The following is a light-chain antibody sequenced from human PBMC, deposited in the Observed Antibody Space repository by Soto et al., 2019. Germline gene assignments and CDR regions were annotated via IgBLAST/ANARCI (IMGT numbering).Light chain of an antibody. V-gene: IGKV3-20*01. CDR3: QQYGISPST. J-gene: IGKJ1*01. CDR2: GTS. Sequence: EIVLTQSPGTLSLSPGETATLSCRASQRVSSSYVAWYQQKPGQAPRLLLYGTSTRATGIPDRFSGSGSGTDFPLTFSRLEPEDFAVYSCQQYGISPSTFGQGTKVEIK. CDR1: QRVSSSY.